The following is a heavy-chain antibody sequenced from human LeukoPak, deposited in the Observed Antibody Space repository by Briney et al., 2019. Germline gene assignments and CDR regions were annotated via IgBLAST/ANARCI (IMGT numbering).Heavy chain of an antibody. CDR2: ISSSSSYI. Sequence: GGSLRLSCAASGFTFSSYSMNWVRQAPGKGLEWVSSISSSSSYIYYADSVKGRFTISRDNAKNSLYLQMNSLRAEDTAVYYCARDDILTGYMPYYFDYWGQGTLVTVSS. CDR1: GFTFSSYS. D-gene: IGHD3-9*01. CDR3: ARDDILTGYMPYYFDY. J-gene: IGHJ4*02. V-gene: IGHV3-21*01.